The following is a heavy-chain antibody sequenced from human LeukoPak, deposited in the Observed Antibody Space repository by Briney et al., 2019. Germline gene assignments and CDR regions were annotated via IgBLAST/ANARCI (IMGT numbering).Heavy chain of an antibody. CDR3: AREWLARGGYD. CDR1: GGSFSGYY. J-gene: IGHJ4*02. D-gene: IGHD3-22*01. V-gene: IGHV4-34*01. CDR2: INHSGST. Sequence: PSETLSLTCAVYGGSFSGYYWSWIRQPPGKGLEWIGEINHSGSTNYNPSPKSRVPISVDEYKNQFSLKLSSVTAADTAVYYCAREWLARGGYDWGQGTLVTASS.